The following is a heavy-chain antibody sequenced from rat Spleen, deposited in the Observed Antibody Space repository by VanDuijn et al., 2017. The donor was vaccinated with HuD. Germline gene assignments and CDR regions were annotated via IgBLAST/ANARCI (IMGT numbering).Heavy chain of an antibody. J-gene: IGHJ2*01. CDR2: ISYDGGST. V-gene: IGHV5-20*01. CDR1: GFTFSDYY. Sequence: EVQLVESDGGLVQPGRSLKLSCAASGFTFSDYYMAWVRQAPTKGLEWVASISYDGGSTYYRDPVKGRFTISRDNAKSTLYLQMDSLRSEDTATCCCAGLSDGGFDYWGQGVMVTVSS. CDR3: AGLSDGGFDY. D-gene: IGHD1-12*02.